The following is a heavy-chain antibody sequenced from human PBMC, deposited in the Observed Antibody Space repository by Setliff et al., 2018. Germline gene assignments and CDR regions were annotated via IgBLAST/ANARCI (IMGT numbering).Heavy chain of an antibody. D-gene: IGHD3-3*01. CDR1: GFTSGNKD. CDR2: IRYDGRSE. CDR3: AREADVRFINYNFWSGSLGY. Sequence: GSLRLSCAASGFTSGNKDIHWVRQAPGKGLEWVALIRYDGRSEYADSVKGRFSMSRDNSKNTLYLQMNSLRPEDTAVYYCAREADVRFINYNFWSGSLGYWGQGTLVTVSS. V-gene: IGHV3-30*02. J-gene: IGHJ4*02.